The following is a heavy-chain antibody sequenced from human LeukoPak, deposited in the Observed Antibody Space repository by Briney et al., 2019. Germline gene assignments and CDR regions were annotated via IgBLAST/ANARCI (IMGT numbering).Heavy chain of an antibody. CDR1: GFTFSSYA. Sequence: GGSLRLSCAASGFTFSSYAMNWVRQAPGKGLEWVSGISASSSIYYADSVKGRFTISRDNSKNTLYLQVNSLRADDTAVYYCARGGGYYPIDYWGQGTLVTVSS. CDR3: ARGGGYYPIDY. D-gene: IGHD2-15*01. J-gene: IGHJ4*02. CDR2: ISASSSI. V-gene: IGHV3-23*01.